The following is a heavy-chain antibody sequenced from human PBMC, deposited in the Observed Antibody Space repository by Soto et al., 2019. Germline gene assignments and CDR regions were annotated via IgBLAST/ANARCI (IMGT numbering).Heavy chain of an antibody. J-gene: IGHJ3*02. CDR2: ISASSSSI. CDR3: VRDAYNRDAFDI. V-gene: IGHV3-21*01. CDR1: GFNFITFS. D-gene: IGHD1-20*01. Sequence: DVQLVESGGGLVKPGGSLRLSCAASGFNFITFSMNWVRQAPGKGLEWVSSISASSSSIYYAESVKGRFTVSRDYAKNSLYLQMNSLTAEDTALYYCVRDAYNRDAFDIWGQGTTVTVSS.